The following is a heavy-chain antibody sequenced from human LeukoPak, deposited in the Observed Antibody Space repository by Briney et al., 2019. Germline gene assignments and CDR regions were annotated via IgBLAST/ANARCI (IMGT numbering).Heavy chain of an antibody. V-gene: IGHV1-46*01. CDR2: INLSGGST. D-gene: IGHD2-15*01. CDR1: GYTFTSYY. J-gene: IGHJ3*02. Sequence: ASVKVSCKASGYTFTSYYMHWVRQAPGQGLEWMGIINLSGGSTSYAQKFQGRVTMTRDMSTSTVYMELRSLRSDDTAVYYCARERGLVGAFDIWGQGTMVTVSS. CDR3: ARERGLVGAFDI.